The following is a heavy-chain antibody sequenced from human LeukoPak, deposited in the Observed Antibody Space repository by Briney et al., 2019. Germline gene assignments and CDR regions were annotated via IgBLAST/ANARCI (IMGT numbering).Heavy chain of an antibody. CDR3: ARDSGGNENYFDY. CDR1: GFTFSSYA. J-gene: IGHJ4*02. Sequence: GGSLRLSCAASGFTFSSYAMSWVRQAPGKGLEWVSAISGSGGSTYYADSVKGRFTISRDNSKNTLYLQMNSLRAEDTAVYYCARDSGGNENYFDYWGQGTLVTVSS. CDR2: ISGSGGST. V-gene: IGHV3-23*01. D-gene: IGHD2-15*01.